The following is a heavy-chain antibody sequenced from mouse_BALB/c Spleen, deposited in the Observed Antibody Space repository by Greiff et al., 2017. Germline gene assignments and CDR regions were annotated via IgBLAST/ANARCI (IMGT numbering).Heavy chain of an antibody. CDR1: GFTFSSYA. CDR2: ISSGGST. J-gene: IGHJ4*01. Sequence: EVQLVESGGGLVKPGGSLKLSCAASGFTFSSYAMSWVRQTPEKRLEWVASISSGGSTYYPDSVKGRFTISRDNARNILYLQMSSLRSEDTAMYYCARGYYYGSSYAMDYWGQGTSVTVSS. D-gene: IGHD1-1*01. V-gene: IGHV5-6-5*01. CDR3: ARGYYYGSSYAMDY.